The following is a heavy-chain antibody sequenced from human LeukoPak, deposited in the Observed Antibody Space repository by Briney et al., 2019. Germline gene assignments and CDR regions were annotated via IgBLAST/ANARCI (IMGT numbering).Heavy chain of an antibody. CDR2: ISYDGSNK. CDR1: GFTFSSYA. V-gene: IGHV3-30-3*01. Sequence: GGSLRLSCAASGFTFSSYAMHWVGQAPGKGLEWVAVISYDGSNKYYADSVKGRFTISRDNSKNTLYLQMNSLRAEDTAVYYCARDHPPYSNDSYFDLWGRGTLVTVSS. J-gene: IGHJ2*01. D-gene: IGHD2-8*01. CDR3: ARDHPPYSNDSYFDL.